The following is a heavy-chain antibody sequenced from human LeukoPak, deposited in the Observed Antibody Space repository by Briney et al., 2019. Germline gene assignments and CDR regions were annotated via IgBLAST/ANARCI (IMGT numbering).Heavy chain of an antibody. J-gene: IGHJ4*02. CDR3: ARDRAEGTMVRGVINY. Sequence: GGSLRLSCAASGFTFSSYSMNWVRQAPGKGLEWVSSISSSSSYIYYADSVKGRFTISRDNAKNSLYLQMNSLRAEDTAVYYCARDRAEGTMVRGVINYWGQGTLVTVSS. CDR1: GFTFSSYS. V-gene: IGHV3-21*01. CDR2: ISSSSSYI. D-gene: IGHD3-10*01.